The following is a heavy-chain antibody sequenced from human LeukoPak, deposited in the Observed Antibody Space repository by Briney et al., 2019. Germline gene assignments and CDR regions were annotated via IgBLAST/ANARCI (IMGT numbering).Heavy chain of an antibody. Sequence: QSGGSLRLSCAASGFTFSSYAMHWVRQAPGKGLEWVAVISYDGSNKYYADSVKGRFTISRDNSKNTLYLQMNSLRAEDTAVYYCAREYSSGWYGGAFDIWGQGTMVTVSS. CDR1: GFTFSSYA. CDR2: ISYDGSNK. D-gene: IGHD6-19*01. CDR3: AREYSSGWYGGAFDI. J-gene: IGHJ3*02. V-gene: IGHV3-30-3*01.